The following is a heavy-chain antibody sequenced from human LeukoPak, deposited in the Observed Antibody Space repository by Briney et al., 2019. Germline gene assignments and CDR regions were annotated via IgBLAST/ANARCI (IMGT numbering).Heavy chain of an antibody. V-gene: IGHV3-53*01. CDR2: IYSGGST. CDR3: ASASSGWYRDAFDI. J-gene: IGHJ3*02. D-gene: IGHD6-19*01. CDR1: GFTVSSNY. Sequence: GGSLKLSCAASGFTVSSNYMSWVRQAPGKGLEWVSVIYSGGSTYYADSVKGRFTISGDNSKNTLYLQMNSLRAEDTAVYYCASASSGWYRDAFDIWGQGTMVTVSS.